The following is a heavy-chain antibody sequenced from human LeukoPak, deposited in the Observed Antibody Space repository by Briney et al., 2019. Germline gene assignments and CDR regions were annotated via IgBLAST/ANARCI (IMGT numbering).Heavy chain of an antibody. V-gene: IGHV4-61*02. J-gene: IGHJ3*02. Sequence: PSETPSLTCTVSGGSISSGHYYWSWIRQPAGKGLEWIGRVYTSGSTNYNPSLKSRVTISADTSKNQFSLKLNSVTAADTAVYYCAGTRHHYYYDSSGYYGNAFDIWGQGTMVTVSS. D-gene: IGHD3-22*01. CDR2: VYTSGST. CDR1: GGSISSGHYY. CDR3: AGTRHHYYYDSSGYYGNAFDI.